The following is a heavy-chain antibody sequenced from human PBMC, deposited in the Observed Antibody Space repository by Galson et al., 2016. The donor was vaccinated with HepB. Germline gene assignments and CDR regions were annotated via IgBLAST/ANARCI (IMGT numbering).Heavy chain of an antibody. CDR1: GFTLSNSA. Sequence: SLRLSCAASGFTLSNSAMSWVRQAPGKGLEWVSAMSDSGGSTYYADSVKGRFTISRDNSKNTLYLQMNSLRDEDTAIYFCARDGNHGYDMDYWGQGTLVTVSS. D-gene: IGHD1-14*01. J-gene: IGHJ4*02. V-gene: IGHV3-23*01. CDR2: MSDSGGST. CDR3: ARDGNHGYDMDY.